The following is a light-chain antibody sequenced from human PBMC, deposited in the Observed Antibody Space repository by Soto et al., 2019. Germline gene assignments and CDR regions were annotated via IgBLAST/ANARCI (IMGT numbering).Light chain of an antibody. Sequence: QSALTQPASVSGSPGQSISVSCTGTSSDVGKYKFVSWYQQHPGTAPKLLIYEGTKRPSGVSNRFSGSKSGNTASLTISGLQAEDEADYYFCSHAGGGTLVFGGGTKLTVL. CDR2: EGT. CDR3: CSHAGGGTLV. V-gene: IGLV2-23*01. CDR1: SSDVGKYKF. J-gene: IGLJ3*02.